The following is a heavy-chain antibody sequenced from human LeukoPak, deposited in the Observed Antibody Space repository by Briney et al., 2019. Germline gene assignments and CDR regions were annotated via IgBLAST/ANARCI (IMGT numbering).Heavy chain of an antibody. V-gene: IGHV1-18*01. CDR1: GYTFTSYG. J-gene: IGHJ6*02. CDR3: ARESSPRSYYYGMDV. D-gene: IGHD3-10*01. Sequence: ASVKVSSKASGYTFTSYGISWVRQAPGQGLEWMGWISAYNGNTNYAQKLQGRVTMTTDTSTSTAYMELRSLRSDDTAVYYCARESSPRSYYYGMDVWGQGTTVTVSS. CDR2: ISAYNGNT.